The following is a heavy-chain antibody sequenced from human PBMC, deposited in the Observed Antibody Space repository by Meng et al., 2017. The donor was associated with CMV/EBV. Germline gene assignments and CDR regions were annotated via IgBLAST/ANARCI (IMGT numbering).Heavy chain of an antibody. D-gene: IGHD6-6*01. J-gene: IGHJ4*02. CDR2: ISGSDGST. V-gene: IGHV3-23*01. Sequence: GGSLRPSCAASGFTFSSHAMSWARQAPGKGLEWVSAISGSDGSTYYADSVKGQFTISRDNSKNTLYLQMNSLRAEDTAVYYCATDSPISRWSQLVFDYWGQGTLVTVSS. CDR3: ATDSPISRWSQLVFDY. CDR1: GFTFSSHA.